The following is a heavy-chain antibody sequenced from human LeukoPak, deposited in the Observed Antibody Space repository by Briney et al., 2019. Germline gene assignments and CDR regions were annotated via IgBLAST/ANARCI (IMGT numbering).Heavy chain of an antibody. V-gene: IGHV3-23*01. CDR3: AKVRKYSSSLEAFDY. Sequence: AGGSLRLSCAASGFTFSSYSMSWVRQAPGKGLEWVSAISGSGGSTYYADSVKGRFTISRDNSKNTLYLQMNSLRAEDTAVYYCAKVRKYSSSLEAFDYWGQGTLVTVSS. CDR1: GFTFSSYS. D-gene: IGHD6-13*01. J-gene: IGHJ4*02. CDR2: ISGSGGST.